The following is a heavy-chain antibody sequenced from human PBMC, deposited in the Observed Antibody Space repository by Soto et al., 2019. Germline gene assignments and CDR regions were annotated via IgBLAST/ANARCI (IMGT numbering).Heavy chain of an antibody. CDR3: ARGGVRGWHYGMDV. CDR2: IYPGAANI. J-gene: IGHJ6*02. D-gene: IGHD3-10*01. CDR1: GYSFTSYW. V-gene: IGHV5-51*01. Sequence: GESLKISCKGSGYSFTSYWIAWVRQMPGKGLEGMGIIYPGAANIRYSPSFQGQVTISANKSISTAYLQWSSLKASDTAMYYCARGGVRGWHYGMDVWGQGTTVTVSS.